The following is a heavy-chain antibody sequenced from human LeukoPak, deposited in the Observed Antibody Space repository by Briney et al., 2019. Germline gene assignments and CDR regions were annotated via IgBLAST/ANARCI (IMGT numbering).Heavy chain of an antibody. J-gene: IGHJ3*02. CDR1: GGSFSGYY. CDR2: IYHSGST. CDR3: VRAHRSTRAFDI. D-gene: IGHD2-2*01. Sequence: PSETLSLTCAVYGGSFSGYYWSWIRQPPGKGLEWIGYIYHSGSTYYNPSLKSRVTISVDRSKNQFSLKLSSVTAADTAVYYCVRAHRSTRAFDIWGQGTMVTVSS. V-gene: IGHV4-34*01.